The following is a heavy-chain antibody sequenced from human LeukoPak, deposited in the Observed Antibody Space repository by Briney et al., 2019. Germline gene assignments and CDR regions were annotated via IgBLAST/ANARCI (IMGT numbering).Heavy chain of an antibody. V-gene: IGHV3-21*01. CDR3: ARDFGSGSLDC. D-gene: IGHD3-10*01. J-gene: IGHJ4*02. CDR2: ISISGTYI. CDR1: GFTFSTYS. Sequence: GGSLRLSCAASGFTFSTYSLNWVRQAPGKGLEWVSSISISGTYIYYADSVKGRFTISRDNAKNSLYLQMNSLRAEDTAVYYCARDFGSGSLDCWGPGTVVTVSS.